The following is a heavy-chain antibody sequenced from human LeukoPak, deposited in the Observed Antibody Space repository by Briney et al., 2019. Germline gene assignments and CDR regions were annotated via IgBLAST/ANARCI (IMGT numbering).Heavy chain of an antibody. CDR3: AGHPKTTVVTPGLYYYYGMDV. CDR2: IYDSGST. CDR1: GGSIRSSYYY. J-gene: IGHJ6*02. D-gene: IGHD4-23*01. V-gene: IGHV4-39*01. Sequence: NATETLSLTCTVSGGSIRSSYYYWGWIRQPPGKGLEWIGSIYDSGSTYYNPSLKSRVTISVDTSKNQFSLKLNSVTAADTAVYYCAGHPKTTVVTPGLYYYYGMDVWGQGTTVTVSS.